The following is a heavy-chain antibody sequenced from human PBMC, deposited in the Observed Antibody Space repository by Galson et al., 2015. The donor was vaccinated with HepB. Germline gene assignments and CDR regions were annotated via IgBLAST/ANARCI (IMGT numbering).Heavy chain of an antibody. CDR2: IHHSGRT. V-gene: IGHV4-34*01. CDR3: ARVVEAKHQALSMPHSFDY. D-gene: IGHD2-2*01. Sequence: ETLSLTCAVSGGSFSGYFWSWVRQPPGKGLKWLGEIHHSGRTNYTPSPQSRVTISADTSKSHFSLKLSSVTAADTAVYYCARVVEAKHQALSMPHSFDYWGQGALVTVSS. J-gene: IGHJ4*02. CDR1: GGSFSGYF.